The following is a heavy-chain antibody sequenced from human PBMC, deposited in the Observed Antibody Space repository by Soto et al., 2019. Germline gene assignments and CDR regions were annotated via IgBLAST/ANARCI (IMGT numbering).Heavy chain of an antibody. J-gene: IGHJ6*02. Sequence: GGSLRLSCAASGFTFSSYDMHWVRQAPGKGLEWVSAIGTAGDTYYPGSVKGRFTISRENAKNSLYLQMNSLRAEDTAVYYCARGPFTFGGVIVSPGYYNGMDVWGQGIMVTVSS. D-gene: IGHD3-16*02. CDR3: ARGPFTFGGVIVSPGYYNGMDV. CDR2: IGTAGDT. CDR1: GFTFSSYD. V-gene: IGHV3-13*01.